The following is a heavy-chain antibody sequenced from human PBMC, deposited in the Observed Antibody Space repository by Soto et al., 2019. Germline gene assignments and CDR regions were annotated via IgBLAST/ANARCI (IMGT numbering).Heavy chain of an antibody. D-gene: IGHD1-1*01. V-gene: IGHV3-73*01. CDR1: GFTFSGSA. CDR3: AYRRNLYYYYGTDV. Sequence: GGSLRLSCAASGFTFSGSAMHWVRQASGKGLEWVGRIRSKANSYATAYAASVKGRFTISRDDSKNTAYLQMNSLKTEDTAVYYCAYRRNLYYYYGTDVWGQGTTVTVSS. J-gene: IGHJ6*02. CDR2: IRSKANSYAT.